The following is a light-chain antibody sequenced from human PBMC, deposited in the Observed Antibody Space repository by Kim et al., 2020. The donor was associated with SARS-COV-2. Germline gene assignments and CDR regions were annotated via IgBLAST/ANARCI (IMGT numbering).Light chain of an antibody. CDR2: AAS. Sequence: AAVGDRVTSTCRASQGISRYLAWYQQTPGKAPKLLIYAASTLQSGVPSRFSGSGSGTEFTLTINSLQPEDFATYFCQQLDSYPRTFGGGTKVDIK. V-gene: IGKV1-9*01. CDR3: QQLDSYPRT. CDR1: QGISRY. J-gene: IGKJ4*01.